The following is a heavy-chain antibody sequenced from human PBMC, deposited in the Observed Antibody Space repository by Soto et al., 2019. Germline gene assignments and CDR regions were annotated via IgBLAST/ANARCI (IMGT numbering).Heavy chain of an antibody. J-gene: IGHJ5*02. CDR2: IYHNGST. V-gene: IGHV4-4*02. CDR3: ARDTYYFVRSSDGLDT. CDR1: GGSISSNRW. D-gene: IGHD3-10*02. Sequence: SETLSLTCVVSGGSISSNRWWSWVRQPPGKGLEWIGEIYHNGSTNYKSSIKSRVIIKLDKPKNQFSLKMISVTAADTALYYCARDTYYFVRSSDGLDTWGPGTLVTVSS.